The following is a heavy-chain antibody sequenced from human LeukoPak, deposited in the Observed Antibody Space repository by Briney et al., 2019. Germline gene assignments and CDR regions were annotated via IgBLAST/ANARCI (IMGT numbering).Heavy chain of an antibody. V-gene: IGHV4-4*07. Sequence: WETLSLTCTVSGGSISSYYLSWIRQPAGKGLEWIGRFYSGGSTDYNPSLKSRVTMSVDTSKNQFSLKLSSVTAADTAVYYCARVYSGYDLPGSLANYYFDYWGQGTLVTVSS. CDR2: FYSGGST. D-gene: IGHD5-12*01. CDR1: GGSISSYY. J-gene: IGHJ4*02. CDR3: ARVYSGYDLPGSLANYYFDY.